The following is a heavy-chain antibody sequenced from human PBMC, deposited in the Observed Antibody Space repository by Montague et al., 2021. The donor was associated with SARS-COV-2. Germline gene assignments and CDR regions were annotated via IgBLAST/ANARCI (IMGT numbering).Heavy chain of an antibody. Sequence: CAISRDSVSRNSATWNWVRQSPSRGLEWLGRTYYRSKWYNDYAVSVRGRVTINPDTSKNQFSLQLNSVTPEDTAIYYCTSGREGNYNVMDVWGQGTTVTVSS. V-gene: IGHV6-1*01. J-gene: IGHJ6*02. D-gene: IGHD1-1*01. CDR1: RDSVSRNSAT. CDR2: TYYRSKWYN. CDR3: TSGREGNYNVMDV.